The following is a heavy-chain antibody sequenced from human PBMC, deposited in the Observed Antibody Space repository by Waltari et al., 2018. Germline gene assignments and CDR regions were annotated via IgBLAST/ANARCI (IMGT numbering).Heavy chain of an antibody. V-gene: IGHV4-34*01. CDR1: GGSFTTNY. J-gene: IGHJ4*02. Sequence: QLQLRESGAGLLKISETLSLTCEVSGGSFTTNYWSWIRQSPGKGLEWIGEIYHTGSHNYNPSLQNRVTISVDRSKSLFSLEVTSITAADAAIYYCARVKSGFDSWGQGTVVTVSS. CDR2: IYHTGSH. CDR3: ARVKSGFDS.